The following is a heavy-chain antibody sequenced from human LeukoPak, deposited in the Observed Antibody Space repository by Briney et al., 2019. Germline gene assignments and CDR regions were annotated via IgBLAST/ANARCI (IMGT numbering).Heavy chain of an antibody. CDR1: GGSISSYY. V-gene: IGHV4-39*07. CDR2: IYYSART. J-gene: IGHJ4*02. Sequence: SETLSLTCTVSGGSISSYYWSWIRQPPGKGLECIGSIYYSARTYYNPSLKSRVTISVDTSKNQFSLKLSSVTAADTAVYYCARVGYSSSIDYWGQGTLVTVSS. D-gene: IGHD6-6*01. CDR3: ARVGYSSSIDY.